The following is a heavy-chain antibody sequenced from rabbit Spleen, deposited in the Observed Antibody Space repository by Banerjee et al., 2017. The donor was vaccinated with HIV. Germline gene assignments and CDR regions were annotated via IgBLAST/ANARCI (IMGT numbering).Heavy chain of an antibody. CDR3: AREIGGSPPL. J-gene: IGHJ4*01. V-gene: IGHV1S45*01. CDR1: GFSFSNKAV. D-gene: IGHD8-1*01. Sequence: QEQLVESGGGLVKPEGSLKLSCTASGFSFSNKAVMCWVRQAPGKGLEYIGCIHTGNSGSAAYASWAKGRFTISKTSSTTVTLQMTSLTAADTATYFCAREIGGSPPLWGPGTLVTVS. CDR2: IHTGNSGSA.